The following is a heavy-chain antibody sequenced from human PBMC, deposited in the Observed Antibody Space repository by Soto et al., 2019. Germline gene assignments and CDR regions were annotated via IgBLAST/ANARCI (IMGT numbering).Heavy chain of an antibody. J-gene: IGHJ4*02. CDR3: TRGAPLSTDY. CDR1: GFTFSTYW. V-gene: IGHV3-74*01. Sequence: EVQLVESGGGLVQPGGSLRLSCAASGFTFSTYWMHWVRQAPGKGLVWVSRIHSDGSTTNYADSVKGRFTISRDNDKNTLFLQMNSLRAEDTAVYFCTRGAPLSTDYCGQGTLVTVSS. CDR2: IHSDGSTT. D-gene: IGHD3-16*02.